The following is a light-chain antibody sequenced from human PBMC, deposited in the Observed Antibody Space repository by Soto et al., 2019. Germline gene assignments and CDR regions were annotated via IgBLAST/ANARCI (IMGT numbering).Light chain of an antibody. CDR3: SSYTTTTSLV. CDR2: EVR. J-gene: IGLJ3*02. V-gene: IGLV2-14*01. Sequence: QSVLTQPASVSGSPGQSITLSCTGTSSDIGGCNYVSWYQQHPGKAPRLMIYEVRNRPSGVSNRFSGSKSGNTASLTISGLQAEDEADYYCSSYTTTTSLVFGGGTKLTVL. CDR1: SSDIGGCNY.